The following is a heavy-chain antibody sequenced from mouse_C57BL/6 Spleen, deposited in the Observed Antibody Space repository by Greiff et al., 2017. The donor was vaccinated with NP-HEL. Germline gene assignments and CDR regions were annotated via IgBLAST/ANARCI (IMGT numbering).Heavy chain of an antibody. D-gene: IGHD2-4*01. CDR3: AREGLDEYDEEFAWFAY. V-gene: IGHV5-4*01. CDR2: ISDGGSYT. J-gene: IGHJ3*01. Sequence: EVKLMESGGGLVKPGGSLKLSCAASGFTFSSYAMSWVRQTPEKRLEWVATISDGGSYTYYPDNVKGRFTISRDNAKNNLYLQMSHLKSEDTAMYYCAREGLDEYDEEFAWFAYWGQGTLVTVSA. CDR1: GFTFSSYA.